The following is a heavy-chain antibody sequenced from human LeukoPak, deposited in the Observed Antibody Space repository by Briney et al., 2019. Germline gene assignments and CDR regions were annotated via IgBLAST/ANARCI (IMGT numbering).Heavy chain of an antibody. J-gene: IGHJ3*02. D-gene: IGHD3-9*01. CDR2: ISWNSGSI. CDR1: GFTFDDYA. Sequence: PGRSLRLSCAASGFTFDDYAMHWVRQAPGKGLEWVSGISWNSGSIGYADSVKGRFTISRDNAKNSLYLQMNSLRAEDTALYYCAKVVPGLRYRPGWGVFDIWGQGTMVTVSS. V-gene: IGHV3-9*01. CDR3: AKVVPGLRYRPGWGVFDI.